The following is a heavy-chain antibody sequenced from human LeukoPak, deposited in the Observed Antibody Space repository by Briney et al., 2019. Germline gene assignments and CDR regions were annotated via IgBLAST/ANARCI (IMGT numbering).Heavy chain of an antibody. D-gene: IGHD2-8*01. Sequence: PGGSLRLSCAASGFTFSSYGMHWVRQAPGKGLEWVAVIWYDGSNKYYADSVKGRFTISRDNSKNTLYLQMNSMRAEDTAVYYCARDFLGRMVYYYYGMDVWGQGTTVTVSS. CDR3: ARDFLGRMVYYYYGMDV. CDR1: GFTFSSYG. V-gene: IGHV3-33*08. J-gene: IGHJ6*02. CDR2: IWYDGSNK.